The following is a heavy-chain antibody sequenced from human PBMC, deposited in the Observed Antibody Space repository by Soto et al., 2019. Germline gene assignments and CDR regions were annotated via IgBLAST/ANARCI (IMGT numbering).Heavy chain of an antibody. CDR3: ARGGVDYAMDV. V-gene: IGHV3-30-3*01. Sequence: QVQLVESGGGGVQPGRSLRLSCAASGFTFSRYTMHWVRQAPGKGLEWVALISYDESNQYYADSVKGRFTISRDTSKNTRYLQMNSLRPEDTAVYYCARGGVDYAMDVWGQGTTVTVSS. CDR1: GFTFSRYT. CDR2: ISYDESNQ. D-gene: IGHD2-8*01. J-gene: IGHJ6*02.